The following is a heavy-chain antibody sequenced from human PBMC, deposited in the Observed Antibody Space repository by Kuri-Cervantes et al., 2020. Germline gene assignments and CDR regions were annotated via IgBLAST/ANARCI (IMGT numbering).Heavy chain of an antibody. J-gene: IGHJ4*02. Sequence: GGSLRLSCAASGFTFDSYAMSWVRQTPGEGLKWVSTINDYGNNKHYADSVEGRFTISRDNSRSTLTLQMNSLRAEDTAIYFCAKDLTFDLWGQGTLVTVSS. CDR1: GFTFDSYA. CDR3: AKDLTFDL. V-gene: IGHV3-23*01. CDR2: INDYGNNK.